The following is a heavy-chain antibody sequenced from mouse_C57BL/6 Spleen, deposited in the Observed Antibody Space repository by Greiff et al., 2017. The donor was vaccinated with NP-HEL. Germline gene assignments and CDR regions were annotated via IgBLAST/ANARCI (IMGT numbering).Heavy chain of an antibody. V-gene: IGHV8-12*01. CDR2: IYWDDDK. CDR1: GFSLSTSGMG. J-gene: IGHJ4*01. D-gene: IGHD2-12*01. CDR3: ARSLYDGGMDY. Sequence: QVTLKVSGPGILQPSQTLSLTCSFSGFSLSTSGMGVGWIRQPSGKGLEWLAHIYWDDDKSYNPSLKSRLTISKDTSRNPVFLKISSVDTADTATYYCARSLYDGGMDYWGQGTSVTVSS.